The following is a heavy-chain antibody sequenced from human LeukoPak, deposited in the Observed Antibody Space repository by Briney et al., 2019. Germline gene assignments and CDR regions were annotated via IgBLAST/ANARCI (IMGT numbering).Heavy chain of an antibody. V-gene: IGHV3-30*04. Sequence: HTGGSLRLSCAASGFTFSSYAMHWVRQAPGKGLEWVAVISYDGSNKYYADSVKGRFTISRDNSKNTLYLQMNSLRAEDTAVYYCARSLTMVRGAFDYWGQGTLVTVSS. D-gene: IGHD3-10*01. CDR2: ISYDGSNK. CDR3: ARSLTMVRGAFDY. CDR1: GFTFSSYA. J-gene: IGHJ4*02.